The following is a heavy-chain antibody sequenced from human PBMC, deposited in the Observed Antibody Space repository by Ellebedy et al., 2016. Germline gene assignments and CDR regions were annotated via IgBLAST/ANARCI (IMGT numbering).Heavy chain of an antibody. CDR1: GFTFSSYS. J-gene: IGHJ4*02. CDR3: AKARRGTFDY. V-gene: IGHV3-21*01. D-gene: IGHD3-10*01. CDR2: ISSSSSYI. Sequence: GESLKISXAASGFTFSSYSMNWVRQAPGKGLEWVSSISSSSSYIYYADSVKGRFTISRDNAKNSLYLQMNSLRAEDTAVYYCAKARRGTFDYWGQGTLVTVSS.